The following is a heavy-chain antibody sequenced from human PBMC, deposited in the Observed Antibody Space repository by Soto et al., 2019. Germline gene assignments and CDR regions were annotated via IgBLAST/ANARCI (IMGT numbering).Heavy chain of an antibody. CDR3: ARHLADSYALSGWFDP. CDR2: IGTNGGST. CDR1: GFTFSNYA. J-gene: IGHJ5*02. Sequence: LRLSCSASGFTFSNYALHWVRQAPGKGLEYVSSIGTNGGSTFYADSVKGRFTISRDNSKNTLYLQMRSLRAEDTAEYYCARHLADSYALSGWFDPWGQGTLVTVSS. D-gene: IGHD5-18*01. V-gene: IGHV3-64D*06.